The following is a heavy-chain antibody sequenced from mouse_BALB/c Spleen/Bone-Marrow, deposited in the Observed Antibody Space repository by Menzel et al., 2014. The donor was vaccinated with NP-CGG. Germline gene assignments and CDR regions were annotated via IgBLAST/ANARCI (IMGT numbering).Heavy chain of an antibody. Sequence: QVQLKQSGAELVKPGAPVKLSCKASGYTFTSYWMNWVKQRPGRGLEWTGRIDPSDSETHYNQKFKDKATLTVDKSSSTAYIQLSSLTSEDSAVYYCARSHGYYPYWYFDVWGAGTTVTVSS. CDR1: GYTFTSYW. J-gene: IGHJ1*01. CDR3: ARSHGYYPYWYFDV. V-gene: IGHV1-69*02. CDR2: IDPSDSET. D-gene: IGHD2-3*01.